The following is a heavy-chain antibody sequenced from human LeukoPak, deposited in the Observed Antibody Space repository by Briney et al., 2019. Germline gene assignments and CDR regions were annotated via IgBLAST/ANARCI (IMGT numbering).Heavy chain of an antibody. Sequence: SVKVSCKASGGTFSSSAISWVRQAPGQGLEWMGGIIPIFGTANYAQKFQGRVTITTDGSTSTAYMELSSLRSEDTAVYHCARGPSIAARPTHPYYYSYYMDVWGKGTTVTVSS. CDR3: ARGPSIAARPTHPYYYSYYMDV. J-gene: IGHJ6*03. V-gene: IGHV1-69*05. D-gene: IGHD6-6*01. CDR2: IIPIFGTA. CDR1: GGTFSSSA.